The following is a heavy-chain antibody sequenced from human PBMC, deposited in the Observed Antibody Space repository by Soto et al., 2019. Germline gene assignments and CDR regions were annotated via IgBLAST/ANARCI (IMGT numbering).Heavy chain of an antibody. Sequence: QVQLQESGPGLVKPSETLSLTCTVSGGSISSYYCSWIRQPPGKGLEWIGYIYYSGSTNYNPSLKSRVTISVDTSKNQFSLKLSSVTAADTAVYYCARTYSSSCYLDYWGQGTLVTVSS. V-gene: IGHV4-59*08. D-gene: IGHD6-6*01. J-gene: IGHJ4*02. CDR2: IYYSGST. CDR3: ARTYSSSCYLDY. CDR1: GGSISSYY.